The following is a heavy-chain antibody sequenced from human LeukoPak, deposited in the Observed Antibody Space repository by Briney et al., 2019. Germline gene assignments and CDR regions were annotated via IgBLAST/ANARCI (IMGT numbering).Heavy chain of an antibody. CDR3: ARAETQYYDFWSGYHNWFDP. D-gene: IGHD3-3*01. V-gene: IGHV4-59*01. Sequence: PSETLSLTCAVYGGSFSGYYWSWIRQPPGKGLEWIGYIYYSGRTNYNPSLKSRITILVDTSKNQLSLKLSSVTAADTAVYYCARAETQYYDFWSGYHNWFDPWGQGTLVTVSS. J-gene: IGHJ5*02. CDR2: IYYSGRT. CDR1: GGSFSGYY.